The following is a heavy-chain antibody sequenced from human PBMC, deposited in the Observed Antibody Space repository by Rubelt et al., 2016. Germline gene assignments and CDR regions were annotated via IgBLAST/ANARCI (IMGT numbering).Heavy chain of an antibody. D-gene: IGHD5-18*01. J-gene: IGHJ4*02. V-gene: IGHV4-34*10. Sequence: QLQLQESGPGLVKPSETLSLTCAVHGGSFSGYYWSWIRQPPGKGLEWIGEINHSGSTTYNPSLKSRVRLSVGPSKNQVTRKLGFGTAADTAVYYCARVDRGGYSYGHTFDNWGQGTLVTVSS. CDR1: GGSFSGYY. CDR3: ARVDRGGYSYGHTFDN. CDR2: INHSGST.